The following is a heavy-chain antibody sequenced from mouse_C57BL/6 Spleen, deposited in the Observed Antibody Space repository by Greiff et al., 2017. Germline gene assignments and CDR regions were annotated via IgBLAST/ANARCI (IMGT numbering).Heavy chain of an antibody. CDR1: GYAFTNYL. CDR2: INPGSGGT. Sequence: VQLKESGAELVRPGTSVKVSCKASGYAFTNYLIEWVKQRPGQGLEWIGVINPGSGGTNYNEKFKGKATLTADKSSSTAYMQLSSLTSEDSAVYFCARGEVWTYGNFFDYWGQGTTLTVSS. D-gene: IGHD2-1*01. V-gene: IGHV1-54*01. J-gene: IGHJ2*01. CDR3: ARGEVWTYGNFFDY.